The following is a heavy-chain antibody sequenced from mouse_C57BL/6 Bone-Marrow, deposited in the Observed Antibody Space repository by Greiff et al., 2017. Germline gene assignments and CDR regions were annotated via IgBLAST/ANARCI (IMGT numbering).Heavy chain of an antibody. CDR2: IGSGGSYT. CDR1: GFTFSSYG. J-gene: IGHJ2*01. Sequence: EVQLVESGGDLVKPGGSLKLSCAASGFTFSSYGMSWVRQTPDKRLEWVATIGSGGSYTYYPDSVKGRFTIARDNAKNTLYLQMSSLKSEDTAMYYCAREGFDYWGQGTTLTVSA. CDR3: AREGFDY. V-gene: IGHV5-6*01.